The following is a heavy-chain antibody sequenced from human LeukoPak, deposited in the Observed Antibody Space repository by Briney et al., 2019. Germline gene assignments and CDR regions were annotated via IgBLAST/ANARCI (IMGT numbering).Heavy chain of an antibody. J-gene: IGHJ4*02. Sequence: GASVKVSCKASGYTFTGYYMHWVRQAPGQGLEWMGWINPNSGGTNYAQKFQGRGTMTRDTSISTAYMELSRLRSDDTAVYYCARAPLYYDSSGYYYDWGQGTLVTVSS. CDR3: ARAPLYYDSSGYYYD. V-gene: IGHV1-2*02. CDR1: GYTFTGYY. CDR2: INPNSGGT. D-gene: IGHD3-22*01.